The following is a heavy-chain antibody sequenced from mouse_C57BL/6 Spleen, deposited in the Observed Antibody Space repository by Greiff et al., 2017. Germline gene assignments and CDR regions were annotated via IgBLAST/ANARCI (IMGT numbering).Heavy chain of an antibody. J-gene: IGHJ4*01. V-gene: IGHV1-85*01. D-gene: IGHD2-5*01. CDR3: ARSHYSNFYYYAMDY. CDR2: IYPRDGST. CDR1: GYTFTSYD. Sequence: VQLVESGPELVKPGASVKLSCKASGYTFTSYDINWVKQRPGQGLEWIGWIYPRDGSTKYNEKFKGKATLTVDTSSSTAYMELHSLTSEDSAVYFCARSHYSNFYYYAMDYWGQGTSVTVSS.